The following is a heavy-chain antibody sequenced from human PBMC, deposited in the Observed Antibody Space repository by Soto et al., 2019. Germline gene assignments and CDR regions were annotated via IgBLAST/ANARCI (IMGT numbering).Heavy chain of an antibody. V-gene: IGHV4-34*01. CDR3: ATRDSYYGMDF. CDR2: INQSGST. Sequence: TLSLTCGVYGGSFSGYHWSWIRQAPGKGLEWIGEINQSGSTNYSPSLKSRVTMSVDTSKKQFSLKLSSVTAAGTALYYCATRDSYYGMDFWGRGTTVTVSS. CDR1: GGSFSGYH. J-gene: IGHJ6*02.